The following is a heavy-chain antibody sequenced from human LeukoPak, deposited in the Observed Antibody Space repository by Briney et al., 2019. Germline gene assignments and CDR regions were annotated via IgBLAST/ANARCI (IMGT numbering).Heavy chain of an antibody. CDR3: ARSYPRAGVDY. CDR1: GGSISSGGYY. V-gene: IGHV4-61*08. D-gene: IGHD6-13*01. CDR2: IYYSGST. J-gene: IGHJ4*02. Sequence: SETLSLTCTVSGGSISSGGYYWSWIRQHPGKGLEWIGYIYYSGSTNYNPSLKSRVTISVDTSKNQFSLKLSSVTAADTAVYYCARSYPRAGVDYWGQGTLVTVSS.